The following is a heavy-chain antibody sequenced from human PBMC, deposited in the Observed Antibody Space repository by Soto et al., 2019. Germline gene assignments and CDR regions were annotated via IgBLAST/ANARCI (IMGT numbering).Heavy chain of an antibody. Sequence: GGSLRLSCEASGFTFISYWMHWVRQTPGKGLVWVSRINSDGSSTNYADSVKGRFTISRDNAKNTVFLQMNSLRAEDTAMYYCVRDSPTVLELFDYWGQGTLVTVSS. J-gene: IGHJ4*02. CDR3: VRDSPTVLELFDY. D-gene: IGHD1-7*01. CDR2: INSDGSST. V-gene: IGHV3-74*01. CDR1: GFTFISYW.